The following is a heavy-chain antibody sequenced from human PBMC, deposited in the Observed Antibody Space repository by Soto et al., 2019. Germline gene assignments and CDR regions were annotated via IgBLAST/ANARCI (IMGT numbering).Heavy chain of an antibody. J-gene: IGHJ4*02. CDR3: AHRLGIRNDY. CDR1: GFSLTTGGVG. Sequence: QITLKESGPTLVKSTQNLTLTCTFSGFSLTTGGVGVAWIRQPPRKALESLAVIYWDDDKRYSPSLKSRLTITKDTSKNQVVLTMTNMDPLDTATYYCAHRLGIRNDYWGQGALVIVSS. D-gene: IGHD1-26*01. V-gene: IGHV2-5*02. CDR2: IYWDDDK.